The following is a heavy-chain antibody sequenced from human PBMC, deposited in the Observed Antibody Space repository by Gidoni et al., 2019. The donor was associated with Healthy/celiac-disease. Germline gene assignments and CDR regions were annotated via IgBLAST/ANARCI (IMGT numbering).Heavy chain of an antibody. V-gene: IGHV1-2*02. J-gene: IGHJ4*02. Sequence: MHWVRQAPGQGLEWMGWINPNSGGTNYAQKFQGRVTMTRDTSISTAYMELSRLRSDDTAVYYCSRTRTRAYYYDSSGYYLRHDYFDNWGQGTLVTVSS. CDR2: INPNSGGT. D-gene: IGHD3-22*01. CDR3: SRTRTRAYYYDSSGYYLRHDYFDN.